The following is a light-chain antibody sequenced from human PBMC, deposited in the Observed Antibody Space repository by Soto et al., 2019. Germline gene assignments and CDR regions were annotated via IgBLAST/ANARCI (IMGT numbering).Light chain of an antibody. J-gene: IGKJ4*01. CDR1: QGISSY. CDR2: AAS. V-gene: IGKV1-9*01. Sequence: DIQMTQSPSFLSASVGDRVTLTCRASQGISSYLAWYQQKPGKAPKLLIYAASTLQSGVPSRFSGSGSGTEFTLTISSLQPEDFATYYCQQLHSYPRTFGGGTKVDIK. CDR3: QQLHSYPRT.